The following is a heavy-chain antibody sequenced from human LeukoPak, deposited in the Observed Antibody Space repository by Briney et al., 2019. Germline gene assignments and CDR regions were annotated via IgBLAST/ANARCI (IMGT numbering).Heavy chain of an antibody. D-gene: IGHD1-26*01. CDR2: IYSDGSRT. CDR3: TRSGRGGAFDI. CDR1: GFTLSSNW. V-gene: IGHV3-74*01. Sequence: GGSLRLSCAGSGFTLSSNWMHWVRQAPGKGLVWVSRIYSDGSRTNYADSVKGRFTISGDNAKNTPYLQMKTLRAEDPAVYYCTRSGRGGAFDIWGQGTMVTVSS. J-gene: IGHJ3*02.